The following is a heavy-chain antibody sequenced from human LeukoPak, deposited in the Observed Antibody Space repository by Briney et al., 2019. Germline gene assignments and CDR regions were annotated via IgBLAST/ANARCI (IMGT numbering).Heavy chain of an antibody. Sequence: PGGSLRLSCAASGFTFSSYWMSWVRQAPGEGLEWVANIKQDGSEKYYVDSVKGRFTISRDNAKNSLYLQMNSLRAEDTAVYYCARDLSIVTYYDFWSGYAGFDYWGQGTLVTVSS. V-gene: IGHV3-7*01. CDR3: ARDLSIVTYYDFWSGYAGFDY. CDR1: GFTFSSYW. D-gene: IGHD3-3*01. J-gene: IGHJ4*02. CDR2: IKQDGSEK.